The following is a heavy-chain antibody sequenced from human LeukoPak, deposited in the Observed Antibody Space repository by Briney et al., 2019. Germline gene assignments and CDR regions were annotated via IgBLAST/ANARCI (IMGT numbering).Heavy chain of an antibody. CDR3: ARLHGNYALDY. Sequence: GESLKISCQVSGYRFTNYCIAWVRQMPGRGLEWMGIINPGDSGTRYSPPFQGQVIISVDKSISTAHLQWSSLKASDTAMYYCARLHGNYALDYWGQGTLVTVSS. CDR1: GYRFTNYC. V-gene: IGHV5-51*01. CDR2: INPGDSGT. D-gene: IGHD4-17*01. J-gene: IGHJ4*02.